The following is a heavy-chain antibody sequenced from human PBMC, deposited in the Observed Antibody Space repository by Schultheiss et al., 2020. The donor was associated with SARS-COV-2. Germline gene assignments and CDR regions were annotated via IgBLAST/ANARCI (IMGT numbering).Heavy chain of an antibody. Sequence: SQTLSLTCTVSGASIGSGHYYWTWIRQHPGKGLEWIGYIYNNVGTYYNPSLKSRVTISVDTSRNQFSLKVNSVTVADTAVFYCARAVTGPKRYFDLWGRGTLVTVSS. V-gene: IGHV4-31*03. CDR1: GASIGSGHYY. D-gene: IGHD6-19*01. J-gene: IGHJ2*01. CDR3: ARAVTGPKRYFDL. CDR2: IYNNVGT.